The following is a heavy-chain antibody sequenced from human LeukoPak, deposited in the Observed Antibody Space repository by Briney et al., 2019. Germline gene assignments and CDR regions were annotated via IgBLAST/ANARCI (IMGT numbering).Heavy chain of an antibody. V-gene: IGHV4-4*02. D-gene: IGHD2-2*01. CDR3: ARVLSIVVVPGATFWFDP. J-gene: IGHJ5*02. Sequence: SGTLSLTCGVSGGSVINTNWWTWVRQPPGKGLEWIGEVHLDGRTTYNPSLESRLTMSVDVSENQVSLKLTSVTAADTAVYYCARVLSIVVVPGATFWFDPWGQGTLVTVSS. CDR2: VHLDGRT. CDR1: GGSVINTNW.